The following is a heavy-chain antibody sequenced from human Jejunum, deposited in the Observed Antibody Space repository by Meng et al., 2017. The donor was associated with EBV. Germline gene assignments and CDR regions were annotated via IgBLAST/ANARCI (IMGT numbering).Heavy chain of an antibody. D-gene: IGHD5-12*01. CDR3: AGLRYSGYDRAFDY. V-gene: IGHV4-61*01. Sequence: QVQLQEAGPGLVTPSETLSLTFTVSGCSVNSGNVYWSWMRPPPGKGLEWIRYIYYSGSTNSIPSLKSRVAISLDTSKNQFSLKLSSVTAADTAVYYCAGLRYSGYDRAFDYWGQGALVTVSS. CDR1: GCSVNSGNVY. CDR2: IYYSGST. J-gene: IGHJ4*02.